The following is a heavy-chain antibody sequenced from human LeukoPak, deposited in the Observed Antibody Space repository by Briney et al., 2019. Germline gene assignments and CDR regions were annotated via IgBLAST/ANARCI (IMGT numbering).Heavy chain of an antibody. Sequence: SETLSLTCTVSGGSISSYFWSWIRQPPGKGLEWIGYINYSGSSDYNPSLKSRVTFSVDTSKNQFSLRLSSVTAADTAVYYCERRTYYDTLTGYNYWYFDLWGRGTLVTVSS. D-gene: IGHD3-9*01. CDR1: GGSISSYF. J-gene: IGHJ2*01. CDR2: INYSGSS. V-gene: IGHV4-59*01. CDR3: ERRTYYDTLTGYNYWYFDL.